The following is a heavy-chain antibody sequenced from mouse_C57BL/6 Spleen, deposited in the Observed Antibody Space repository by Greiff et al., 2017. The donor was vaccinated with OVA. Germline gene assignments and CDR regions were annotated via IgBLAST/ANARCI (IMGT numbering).Heavy chain of an antibody. V-gene: IGHV3-6*01. Sequence: ESGPGLVKPSQSLSLTCSVTGYSITSGYYWNWIRQFPGNKLEWMGYISYDGSNNYNPSLKNRISITRDTSKNQFFLKLNSVTTEDTATYYCARGYSNYRDWYFDVWGTGTTVTVSS. D-gene: IGHD2-5*01. CDR2: ISYDGSN. CDR3: ARGYSNYRDWYFDV. J-gene: IGHJ1*03. CDR1: GYSITSGYY.